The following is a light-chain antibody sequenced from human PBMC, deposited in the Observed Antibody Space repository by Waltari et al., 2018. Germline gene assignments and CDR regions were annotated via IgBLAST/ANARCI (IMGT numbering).Light chain of an antibody. CDR2: CAS. V-gene: IGKV3-20*01. Sequence: IVLTQSPGTLSLSPGERATLSCRASQSVSRYLALYQQKPGQAPQLLILCASTRATGIPDRFTGSGSGTDFSLTISSLEPEDFAIYFCQHYVRLPATFGQGTKVEIK. CDR3: QHYVRLPAT. CDR1: QSVSRY. J-gene: IGKJ1*01.